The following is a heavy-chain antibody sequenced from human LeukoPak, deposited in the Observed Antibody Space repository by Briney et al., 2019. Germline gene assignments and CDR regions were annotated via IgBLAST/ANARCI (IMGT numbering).Heavy chain of an antibody. CDR3: AREKPEWELGHGPFDY. D-gene: IGHD1-26*01. CDR1: GGSISSYY. V-gene: IGHV4-4*07. J-gene: IGHJ4*02. Sequence: SETLSLTCTVSGGSISSYYWSWIRQPAGKGLEWIGRIYTSGSTNYNPPLKSRATMSVDTSKNQFSLKLSSVTAADTAVYYCAREKPEWELGHGPFDYWGQGTLVTVSS. CDR2: IYTSGST.